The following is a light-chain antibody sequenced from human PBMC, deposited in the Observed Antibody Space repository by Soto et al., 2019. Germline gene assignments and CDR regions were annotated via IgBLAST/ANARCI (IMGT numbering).Light chain of an antibody. Sequence: QSVLTQPPSVSGAPGQRVTISCTGSSSNIGAGYDVHWYQQLPGTAPKLLIYGNSNRPSGVPDRFSGSKSGTSASLAITGLQAEDEADYYCQSYDSNHVVFGGGTQLTVL. CDR2: GNS. CDR3: QSYDSNHVV. CDR1: SSNIGAGYD. V-gene: IGLV1-40*01. J-gene: IGLJ2*01.